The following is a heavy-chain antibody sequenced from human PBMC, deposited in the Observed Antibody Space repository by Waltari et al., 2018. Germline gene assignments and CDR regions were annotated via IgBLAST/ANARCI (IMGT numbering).Heavy chain of an antibody. D-gene: IGHD5-12*01. Sequence: QVQLVQSGAEVKKPGSSVKVSCKASGGTFSSYAISWVRQAPGQGLEWMGGIIPILGIANYAQKFQGRVTITADKSTSTAYMELSSLRSEDTAVYYCASEGMATIDRSAGYWGQGTLVTVSS. J-gene: IGHJ4*02. CDR1: GGTFSSYA. CDR3: ASEGMATIDRSAGY. V-gene: IGHV1-69*10. CDR2: IIPILGIA.